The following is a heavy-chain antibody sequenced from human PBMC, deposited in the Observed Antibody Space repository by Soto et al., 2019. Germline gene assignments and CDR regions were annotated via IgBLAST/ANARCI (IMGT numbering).Heavy chain of an antibody. CDR3: ATSTENYYYYGVDV. J-gene: IGHJ6*02. CDR1: GFTFSSYS. CDR2: ISSSSSTI. D-gene: IGHD4-4*01. V-gene: IGHV3-48*02. Sequence: EVQLVESGGGLVQRGGSLRLSCAASGFTFSSYSMNWVRQAPGKGLEWVSYISSSSSTIYYADSVKGRFTISRDNXXNSLYLQMNSLRDEDTAVYYCATSTENYYYYGVDVWGQGTTVTVSS.